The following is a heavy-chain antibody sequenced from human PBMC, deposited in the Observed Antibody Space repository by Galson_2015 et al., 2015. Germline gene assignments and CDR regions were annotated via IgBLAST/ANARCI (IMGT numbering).Heavy chain of an antibody. J-gene: IGHJ4*02. CDR3: ASLRNGYYGSGSYYFQVGYFDY. D-gene: IGHD3-10*01. Sequence: SLRLSCAASGFTFSSYWMSWVRQAPGKGLEWVANIKQDGSEKYYVDSVKGRFTISRDNAKNSLYLQMNSLRAEDTAVYYCASLRNGYYGSGSYYFQVGYFDYWGQGTLVTVSS. CDR1: GFTFSSYW. CDR2: IKQDGSEK. V-gene: IGHV3-7*03.